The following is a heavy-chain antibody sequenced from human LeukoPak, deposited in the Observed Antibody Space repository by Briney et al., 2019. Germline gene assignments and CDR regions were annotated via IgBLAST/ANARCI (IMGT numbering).Heavy chain of an antibody. V-gene: IGHV1-18*01. CDR2: ISAYNGNT. J-gene: IGHJ4*02. CDR1: GYTFTNYG. Sequence: ASVKVSCKASGYTFTNYGISWVRQAPGQGLEWMGWISAYNGNTNYAQKLQGRVTMTTDTSTSTAYMELRSLRSDDTAVYYCASGTDYYDSSGPYYWGQGTLVTVSS. CDR3: ASGTDYYDSSGPYY. D-gene: IGHD3-22*01.